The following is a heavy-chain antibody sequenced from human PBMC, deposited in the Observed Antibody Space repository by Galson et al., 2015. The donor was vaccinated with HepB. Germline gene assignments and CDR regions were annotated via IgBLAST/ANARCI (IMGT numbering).Heavy chain of an antibody. D-gene: IGHD4-17*01. V-gene: IGHV1-2*06. CDR1: GYTFTGYY. J-gene: IGHJ4*02. CDR3: ARDKGYGDSPRGFDY. Sequence: SVKVSCKASGYTFTGYYMHWVRQAPGQGLEWMGRINPNSGGTNYAQKFQGRVTMTRDTSISTAYMELSRLRSDDTAVYYCARDKGYGDSPRGFDYWGQGTLVTVSS. CDR2: INPNSGGT.